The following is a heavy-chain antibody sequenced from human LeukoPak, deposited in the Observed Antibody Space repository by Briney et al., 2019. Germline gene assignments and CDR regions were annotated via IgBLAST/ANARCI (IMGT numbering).Heavy chain of an antibody. CDR1: GFTFSSYS. Sequence: GGSLRLSCAASGFTFSSYSMNWVRQAPGKGLEWVSSISSSSSYIYYADSVKGRFTISRDNAKNSLYLQMNSLRAEDTAVYYCARDRYTGFYFIYDAFDIWGQGTMVTVSS. CDR3: ARDRYTGFYFIYDAFDI. V-gene: IGHV3-21*01. D-gene: IGHD2-2*02. CDR2: ISSSSSYI. J-gene: IGHJ3*02.